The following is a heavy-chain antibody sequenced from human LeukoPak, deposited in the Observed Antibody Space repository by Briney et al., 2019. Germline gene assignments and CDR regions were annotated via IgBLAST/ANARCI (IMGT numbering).Heavy chain of an antibody. D-gene: IGHD2-2*01. Sequence: SETLSLTCTVSGGSISSYYWNWIRQPPGKGLEWIGYIYYSGSTNYNPSLKSRVTISVDTSKNQFSLKLSSVTAADTAVYYCARQIVVVPAALHWFDPWGQGTLVTVSS. J-gene: IGHJ5*02. V-gene: IGHV4-59*08. CDR2: IYYSGST. CDR3: ARQIVVVPAALHWFDP. CDR1: GGSISSYY.